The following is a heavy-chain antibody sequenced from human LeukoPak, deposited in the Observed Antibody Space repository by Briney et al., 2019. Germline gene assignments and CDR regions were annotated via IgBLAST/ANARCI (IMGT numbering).Heavy chain of an antibody. J-gene: IGHJ4*02. CDR3: ARVDAGNYYGHDF. Sequence: ASVKVFCKASGYTLRNYDISWVRQAPGQGLEWMGWISVYNGNTNYAQKFQGRVTMTTDTSTSTAYMELGSLKSDDTAMYYCARVDAGNYYGHDFWGQGTLVTVSS. CDR2: ISVYNGNT. CDR1: GYTLRNYD. D-gene: IGHD1-26*01. V-gene: IGHV1-18*01.